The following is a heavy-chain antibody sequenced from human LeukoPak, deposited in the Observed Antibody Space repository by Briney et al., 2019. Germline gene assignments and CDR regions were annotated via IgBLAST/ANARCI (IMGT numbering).Heavy chain of an antibody. Sequence: ASVKVSCKASGYTFTSYDINWVRLATGQGLEWMGWMNPNSGNTGYAQKFQGRVTMTRNTSISTAYMELSSLRSEDTAVYYCARGPRYGPGSYDNFDYWGQGTLVTVSS. CDR2: MNPNSGNT. CDR1: GYTFTSYD. CDR3: ARGPRYGPGSYDNFDY. D-gene: IGHD3-10*01. J-gene: IGHJ4*02. V-gene: IGHV1-8*01.